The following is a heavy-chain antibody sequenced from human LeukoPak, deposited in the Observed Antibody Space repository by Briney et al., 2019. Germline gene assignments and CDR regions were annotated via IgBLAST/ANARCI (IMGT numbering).Heavy chain of an antibody. CDR1: GFSISSYG. V-gene: IGHV3-33*05. CDR2: LSFDGSNK. D-gene: IGHD3/OR15-3a*01. Sequence: QPGGSLRLSCAASGFSISSYGMHWVRQAPGKGLEWVAFLSFDGSNKYHGDSGKGRFTISRDNSKNTLYLQMNSLRAEDTAVYYCARDLRKGLDLTGRYYYGMDVWGQGTAVTVSS. J-gene: IGHJ6*02. CDR3: ARDLRKGLDLTGRYYYGMDV.